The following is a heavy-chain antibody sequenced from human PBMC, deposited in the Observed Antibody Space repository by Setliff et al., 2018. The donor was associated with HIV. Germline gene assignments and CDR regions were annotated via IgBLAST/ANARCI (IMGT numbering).Heavy chain of an antibody. J-gene: IGHJ4*02. CDR3: AKSSPSIGYITDC. Sequence: PSETLSLTCSVSGVSISSYYWSWIRHSPGKGLEWIGIIFPGGATNYNPSLTSRVTISVDTSKNHPFLKLTSVTTADTAVYFCAKSSPSIGYITDCWGQGAPVTAPQ. D-gene: IGHD5-12*01. CDR1: GVSISSYY. CDR2: IFPGGAT. V-gene: IGHV4-59*01.